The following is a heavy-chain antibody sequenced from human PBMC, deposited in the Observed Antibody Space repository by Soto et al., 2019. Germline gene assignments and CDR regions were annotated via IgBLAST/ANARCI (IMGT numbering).Heavy chain of an antibody. J-gene: IGHJ4*02. V-gene: IGHV1-69*01. CDR2: IIPILGTA. D-gene: IGHD3-22*01. CDR1: GGTFSSYA. Sequence: QVQLVQSGAEVKKPGSSVKVSCKASGGTFSSYAISWVRQAPGQGLEWLGGIIPILGTANYAQKFQGRVTITADESTSTAYMELRSLRSEDTAVYYCASLYYYDSSGYYPFDYWGQGTLVTVSS. CDR3: ASLYYYDSSGYYPFDY.